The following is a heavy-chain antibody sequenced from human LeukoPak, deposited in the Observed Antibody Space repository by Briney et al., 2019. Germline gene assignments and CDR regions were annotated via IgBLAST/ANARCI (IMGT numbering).Heavy chain of an antibody. Sequence: GESLKISCKGSGYSFTSYWIGWVRQMPGKGLEWMGIIYPGDSDIRYSLSFQGQVIISADKSISTAYLQWSSLKASDTAIYYCARSCSSTSCYLTDAFDIWGQGTMVTVSS. D-gene: IGHD2-2*01. J-gene: IGHJ3*02. CDR3: ARSCSSTSCYLTDAFDI. CDR2: IYPGDSDI. V-gene: IGHV5-51*01. CDR1: GYSFTSYW.